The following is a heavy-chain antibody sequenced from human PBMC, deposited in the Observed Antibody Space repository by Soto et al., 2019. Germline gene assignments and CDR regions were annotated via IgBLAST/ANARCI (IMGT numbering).Heavy chain of an antibody. V-gene: IGHV3-74*01. D-gene: IGHD2-8*01. J-gene: IGHJ4*02. CDR1: GFTFSSYW. Sequence: GGSLRLSCAASGFTFSSYWMHWVRQAPGKGLVWVSHINSDGSSTSYADSVKGRFTISRDNAKNTLYLQMNSLRAEDTAVYYCARRSYCTNGVCYGSYYFDYWGQGTLVTVSS. CDR2: INSDGSST. CDR3: ARRSYCTNGVCYGSYYFDY.